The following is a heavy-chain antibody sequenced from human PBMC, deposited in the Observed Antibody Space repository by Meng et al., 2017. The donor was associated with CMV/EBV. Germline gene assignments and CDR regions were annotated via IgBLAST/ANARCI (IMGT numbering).Heavy chain of an antibody. V-gene: IGHV1-69*02. CDR2: IIPILGIA. J-gene: IGHJ4*02. D-gene: IGHD1-1*01. CDR3: ARGGSRGGTSNFDY. Sequence: AAGGTCSSYTISWVRQAPGQGLEWMGRIIPILGIANYAQKFQGRVTITADKSTSTAYMELSSLRSEDTAVYYCARGGSRGGTSNFDYWGQGTLVPSPQ. CDR1: GGTCSSYT.